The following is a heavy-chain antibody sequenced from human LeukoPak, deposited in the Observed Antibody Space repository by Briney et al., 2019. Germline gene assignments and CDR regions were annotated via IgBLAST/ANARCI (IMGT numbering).Heavy chain of an antibody. Sequence: SETLSLTCTVSGGSISSYYWSWLRQPPGKGLEWIGYIYYSGSTNYNPSLKSRVTIPVDTSKNQFSLKLSSVTAADTAVYYCARGGAYDILTGLGYFDYWGQGTLVTVSS. D-gene: IGHD3-9*01. CDR1: GGSISSYY. CDR3: ARGGAYDILTGLGYFDY. J-gene: IGHJ4*02. V-gene: IGHV4-59*01. CDR2: IYYSGST.